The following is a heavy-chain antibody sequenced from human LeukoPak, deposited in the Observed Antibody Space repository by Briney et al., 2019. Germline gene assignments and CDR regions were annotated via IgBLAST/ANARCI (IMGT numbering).Heavy chain of an antibody. J-gene: IGHJ4*02. D-gene: IGHD4-11*01. Sequence: PGGSLRLSCSASGFTFSRFWMSWVRQAPGKGLEYVVLIKQGGSEIFHMDSVKGRFTISRDDATNSLYPPMNSLRVEDTALYYCARDRESESDSEGDYWGQGTLVTVSS. CDR2: IKQGGSEI. V-gene: IGHV3-7*01. CDR3: ARDRESESDSEGDY. CDR1: GFTFSRFW.